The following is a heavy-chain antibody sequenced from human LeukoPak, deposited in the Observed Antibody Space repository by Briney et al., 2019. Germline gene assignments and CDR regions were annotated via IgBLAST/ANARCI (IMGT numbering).Heavy chain of an antibody. CDR2: ISSSGSTI. J-gene: IGHJ4*02. Sequence: GGSLRLSCAASGFTFSDYYMSWIRQAPGKGLEWVSYISSSGSTIYYADSVKGRFTISRDNAKNSLYLQMNSLRAEDTAVYYCARDLTHDSSGYPGGFDYWGQGTLVTVSS. CDR3: ARDLTHDSSGYPGGFDY. V-gene: IGHV3-11*01. D-gene: IGHD3-22*01. CDR1: GFTFSDYY.